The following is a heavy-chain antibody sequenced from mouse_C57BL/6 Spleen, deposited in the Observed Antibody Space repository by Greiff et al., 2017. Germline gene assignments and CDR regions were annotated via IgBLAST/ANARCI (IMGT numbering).Heavy chain of an antibody. D-gene: IGHD1-1*01. V-gene: IGHV1-80*01. CDR3: ARDYGSRSYFDY. CDR2: IYPGDGDT. CDR1: GYAFSSYW. Sequence: QVQLKESGAELVKPGASVKISCKASGYAFSSYWMNWVKQRPGKGLEGIGQIYPGDGDTNYNGKFKGKATLTADKSSSTAYMQLSSLTSEDSAVYFCARDYGSRSYFDYWGQGTTLTVSS. J-gene: IGHJ2*01.